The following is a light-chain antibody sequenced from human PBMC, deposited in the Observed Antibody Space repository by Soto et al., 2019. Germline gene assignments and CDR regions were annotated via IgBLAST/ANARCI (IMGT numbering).Light chain of an antibody. CDR1: SSDVGGYNY. J-gene: IGLJ1*01. CDR2: EVS. V-gene: IGLV2-8*01. CDR3: SSYGGNNNYV. Sequence: QSALTQPPSASGSPGQSVTISCTGTSSDVGGYNYVSWYQQHPGKVPKLMIYEVSKRPSGVPDRFSGSKSGKTASLTVSGLQAEDEADYYCSSYGGNNNYVFGTGIKLTVL.